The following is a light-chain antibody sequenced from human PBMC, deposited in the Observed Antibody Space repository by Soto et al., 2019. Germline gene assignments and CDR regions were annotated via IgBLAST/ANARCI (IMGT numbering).Light chain of an antibody. Sequence: DIVMTQSPDSLALSLGERATINCKSSRSVLSSSNNKNFLAWYQQKPRQPPRLLIYWASTRESGVPDRFSGSGSGTYFTLTISSLQAEDVAVYYCQQYYSSPPTFGQGTKVEIK. J-gene: IGKJ1*01. V-gene: IGKV4-1*01. CDR3: QQYYSSPPT. CDR2: WAS. CDR1: RSVLSSSNNKNF.